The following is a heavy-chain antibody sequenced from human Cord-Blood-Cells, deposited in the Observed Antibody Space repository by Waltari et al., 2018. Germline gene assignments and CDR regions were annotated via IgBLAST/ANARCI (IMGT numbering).Heavy chain of an antibody. Sequence: QVQLVQSGAEVKKPGASVKVSCKASGYTFTGYYMHWVRQAPGQGLEWMGRINPNSGGTNYAQKFQGRVTMTRDTSISTAYMELSRLGSDDRAVNYWARKDRPEGGYFSGVGCYYSYSGMDVWGQGTTFTVSS. CDR1: GYTFTGYY. J-gene: IGHJ6*02. V-gene: IGHV1-2*06. CDR2: INPNSGGT. D-gene: IGHD2-15*01. CDR3: ARKDRPEGGYFSGVGCYYSYSGMDV.